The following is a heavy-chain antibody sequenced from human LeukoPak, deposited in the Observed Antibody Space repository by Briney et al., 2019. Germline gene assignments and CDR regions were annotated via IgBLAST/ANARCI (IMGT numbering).Heavy chain of an antibody. CDR3: ASVVLMVYAMEY. CDR2: INPSGGST. Sequence: ASVKVSCKASGYTFTSYYMHWARQAPGQGLEWMGIINPSGGSTSYAQKFQGRVTMTRDTSTSTVYMELSSLRSEDTAVYYCASVVLMVYAMEYWGQGTLVTVSS. J-gene: IGHJ4*02. V-gene: IGHV1-46*01. D-gene: IGHD2-8*01. CDR1: GYTFTSYY.